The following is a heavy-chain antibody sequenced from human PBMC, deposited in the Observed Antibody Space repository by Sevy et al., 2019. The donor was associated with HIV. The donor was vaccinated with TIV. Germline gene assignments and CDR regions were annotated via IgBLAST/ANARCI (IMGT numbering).Heavy chain of an antibody. Sequence: QSQTLSLTCAISGDSVSSNSAAWNWIRQSPSRGLEWLGRTYYRSKWYNDYAVSVKSRITINPDTSKNQSSLQLNSVTPEDTAVYYCARQNRAVAGTVIIDYWGQGTLVTVSS. J-gene: IGHJ4*02. CDR2: TYYRSKWYN. D-gene: IGHD6-19*01. CDR1: GDSVSSNSAA. V-gene: IGHV6-1*01. CDR3: ARQNRAVAGTVIIDY.